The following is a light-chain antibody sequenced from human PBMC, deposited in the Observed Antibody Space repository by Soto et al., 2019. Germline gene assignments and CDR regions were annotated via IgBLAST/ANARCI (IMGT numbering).Light chain of an antibody. J-gene: IGKJ1*01. CDR2: AAS. CDR3: QRSFSPLWT. Sequence: DIQMTQSPSSLSASVGDRVTITCRASQSISNYLNWYQQKPGKAPKLLIYAASSMQSRVPSRFSGSGSETDFNLRINTLQPDEYATSYCQRSFSPLWTFGQGNKVEV. V-gene: IGKV1-39*01. CDR1: QSISNY.